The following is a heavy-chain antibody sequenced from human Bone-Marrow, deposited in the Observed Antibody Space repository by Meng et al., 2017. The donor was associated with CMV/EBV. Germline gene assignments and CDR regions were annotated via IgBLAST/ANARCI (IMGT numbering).Heavy chain of an antibody. Sequence: SGYTFTGYYMQWVRQAPGQGLELMGWIKPHTGGPNYAQKFQGRVTMTRDTSIGTAYMELSRLRSDDTAVYYCARSQGLEWELLSVDYWGQGTLVTVSS. D-gene: IGHD1-26*01. J-gene: IGHJ4*02. CDR2: IKPHTGGP. CDR1: GYTFTGYY. CDR3: ARSQGLEWELLSVDY. V-gene: IGHV1-2*02.